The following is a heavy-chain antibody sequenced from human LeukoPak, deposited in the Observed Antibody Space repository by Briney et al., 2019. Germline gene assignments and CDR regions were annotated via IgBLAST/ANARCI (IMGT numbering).Heavy chain of an antibody. CDR2: IRYDGSNK. J-gene: IGHJ4*02. CDR3: ARDRSNTFDY. Sequence: PGGSLRLSCAASGFTFSSYGMHWVRQAPGKGLEWVAFIRYDGSNKYYADSVKGRFTISRDNSKNTLYLQMNSLRAEDTAVYYCARDRSNTFDYWGQGTLVTVSS. CDR1: GFTFSSYG. V-gene: IGHV3-30*02.